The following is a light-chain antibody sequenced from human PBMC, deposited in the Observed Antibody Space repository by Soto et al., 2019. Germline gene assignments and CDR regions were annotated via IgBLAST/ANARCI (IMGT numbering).Light chain of an antibody. CDR3: SSHAGIINVV. J-gene: IGLJ3*02. Sequence: QSALTQPPSASGSPGQSVTISCTGTSSDVGGYNYVSWYQQHPGKAPKLIIYVVTKRPSGVPDRFSGSKSGNTASLTVSGLLAEDEADYYCSSHAGIINVVFGGGTKLTVL. CDR2: VVT. V-gene: IGLV2-8*01. CDR1: SSDVGGYNY.